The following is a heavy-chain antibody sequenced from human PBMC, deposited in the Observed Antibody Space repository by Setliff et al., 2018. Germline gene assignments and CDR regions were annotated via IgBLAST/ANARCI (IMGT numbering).Heavy chain of an antibody. J-gene: IGHJ6*02. CDR3: ANPTRGTYHYNGMDV. V-gene: IGHV3-74*01. D-gene: IGHD1-1*01. CDR1: GFTFSSYW. CDR2: INSDGSST. Sequence: LRLSCAASGFTFSSYWMHWVRQAPGKGLVWVSRINSDGSSTSYADSVKGRFTISRDNAKNSLYLQMNSLRAEDTAVYYCANPTRGTYHYNGMDVWGQGTTVTVSS.